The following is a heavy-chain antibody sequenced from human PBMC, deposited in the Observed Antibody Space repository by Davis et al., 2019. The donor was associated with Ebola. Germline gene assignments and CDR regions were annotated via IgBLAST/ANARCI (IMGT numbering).Heavy chain of an antibody. Sequence: PSETLSLTCTVSGGSISSYYWSWIRQPPGKGLEWIGYIYYSGSTNYNPSLKSRVTISVDTSKNQFSLKLSSVTAADTAVYYCAREVEVIAAAGYYYYYYMDVWGKGTTVTVSS. CDR3: AREVEVIAAAGYYYYYYMDV. J-gene: IGHJ6*03. V-gene: IGHV4-59*01. D-gene: IGHD6-13*01. CDR1: GGSISSYY. CDR2: IYYSGST.